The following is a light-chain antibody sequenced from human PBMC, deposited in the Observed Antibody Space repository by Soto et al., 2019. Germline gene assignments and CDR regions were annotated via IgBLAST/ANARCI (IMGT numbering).Light chain of an antibody. CDR3: QHFNKWPHMPA. J-gene: IGKJ4*01. V-gene: IGKV3-15*01. CDR2: DAS. Sequence: EIVLTQSPGTVSVSPGERATLSCRASQAVGSNLAWYQQRPGQAPRLLIYDASTRATGIPHRFSGGGSGTEFTLTISSLQSDDFAVYYCQHFNKWPHMPAFGGGTKLAIK. CDR1: QAVGSN.